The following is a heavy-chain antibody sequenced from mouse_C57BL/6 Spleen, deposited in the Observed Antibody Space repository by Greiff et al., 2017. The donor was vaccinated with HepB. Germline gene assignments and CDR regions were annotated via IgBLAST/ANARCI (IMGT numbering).Heavy chain of an antibody. CDR1: GFTFSDYG. D-gene: IGHD1-1*01. CDR2: ISNLAYSI. CDR3: ARRPRTTGYAMDY. Sequence: EVQRVESGGGLVQPGGSLKLSCAASGFTFSDYGMAWVRQAPRKGPEWVAFISNLAYSIYYADTVTGRFTISRENAKNTLYLEMSSLRSEDTAMYYCARRPRTTGYAMDYWGQGTSVTVSS. V-gene: IGHV5-15*01. J-gene: IGHJ4*01.